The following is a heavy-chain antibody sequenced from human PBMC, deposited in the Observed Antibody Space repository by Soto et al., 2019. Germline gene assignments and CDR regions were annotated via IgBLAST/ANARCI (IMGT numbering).Heavy chain of an antibody. CDR1: GFTFSDYY. J-gene: IGHJ1*01. CDR2: ISSSGSTI. D-gene: IGHD6-19*01. V-gene: IGHV3-11*04. Sequence: GGSLRLSCAASGFTFSDYYMSWIRQAPGKGLEWVSYISSSGSTIHYADSVKGRFTISRDNSKNTLYLQMNSLRAEDTAVYYCARDRIAVAGNPEYFQHWAQGTPVTVSS. CDR3: ARDRIAVAGNPEYFQH.